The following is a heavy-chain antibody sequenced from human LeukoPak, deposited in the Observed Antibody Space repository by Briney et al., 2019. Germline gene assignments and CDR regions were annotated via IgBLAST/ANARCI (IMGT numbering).Heavy chain of an antibody. CDR2: INWNGGST. D-gene: IGHD3-22*01. V-gene: IGHV3-20*04. CDR1: GFTFDDYG. Sequence: GGSLRLSCAASGFTFDDYGMSWVRQAPGKGLEWVSGINWNGGSTGYADSVKGRFTISRDNAKNSLYLQMNTLRAEDTALYYCARETARYYYASSGYPDYWGQGTLVTVSS. J-gene: IGHJ4*02. CDR3: ARETARYYYASSGYPDY.